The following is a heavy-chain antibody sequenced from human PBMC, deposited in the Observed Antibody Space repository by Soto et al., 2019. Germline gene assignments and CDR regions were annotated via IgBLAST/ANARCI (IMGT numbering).Heavy chain of an antibody. V-gene: IGHV3-23*01. CDR1: GFTFTNYA. CDR3: AKDFGDIVVVVLAPYGMDV. D-gene: IGHD2-15*01. Sequence: VGSLRLSCAASGFTFTNYAMNWVRQAPGKGLEWVSVISGSGESTYYADSVKGRFTISRDNSKNTLYLQMNSLRAEDTAVYFCAKDFGDIVVVVLAPYGMDVWGLGTTVTVSS. CDR2: ISGSGEST. J-gene: IGHJ6*02.